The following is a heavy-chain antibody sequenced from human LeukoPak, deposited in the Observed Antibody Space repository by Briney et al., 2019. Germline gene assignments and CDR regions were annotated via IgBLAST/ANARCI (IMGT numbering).Heavy chain of an antibody. CDR1: GGSISSGGYS. D-gene: IGHD6-13*01. J-gene: IGHJ4*02. CDR2: IYHSGST. Sequence: SQTLSLTCAVSGGSISSGGYSWSWIRQPPGKGLEWIGYIYHSGSTYYNPSLKSRVTISVGRSKNQFSLKLSSVTAADTAVYYCARLVAATGNFDYWGQGTLVTVSS. CDR3: ARLVAATGNFDY. V-gene: IGHV4-30-2*01.